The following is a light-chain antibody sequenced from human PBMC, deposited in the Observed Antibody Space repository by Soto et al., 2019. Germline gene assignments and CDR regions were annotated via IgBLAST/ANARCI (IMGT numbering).Light chain of an antibody. V-gene: IGKV3-20*01. J-gene: IGKJ1*01. CDR2: GAS. CDR1: QNVDSDF. Sequence: EIVLTQSPGTLSLSPGDSATLSCRASQNVDSDFLAWYQQKPGQAPRLLIYGASSRATGIPDRFSGSGSETDFTLAISRLEPEDFAVYYCQQYGVSPRTFGQGTKVEIK. CDR3: QQYGVSPRT.